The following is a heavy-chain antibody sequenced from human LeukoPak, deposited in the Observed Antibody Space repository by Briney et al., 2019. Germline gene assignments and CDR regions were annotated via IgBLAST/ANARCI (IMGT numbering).Heavy chain of an antibody. J-gene: IGHJ4*02. CDR1: GYTFTSYG. CDR2: ISAYNGNT. V-gene: IGHV1-18*01. CDR3: ARDFESEEWELIPGDY. Sequence: ASVKVSCKASGYTFTSYGISWVRQAPGQGLEWIRWISAYNGNTNYAQKLQGRVTMTTDTSTTTDYMELRSLRSDDTAVYSCARDFESEEWELIPGDYWGQGTLVTVSS. D-gene: IGHD1-26*01.